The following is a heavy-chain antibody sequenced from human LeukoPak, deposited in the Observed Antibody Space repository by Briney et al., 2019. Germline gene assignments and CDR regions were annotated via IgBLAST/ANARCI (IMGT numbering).Heavy chain of an antibody. D-gene: IGHD3-3*01. CDR3: ARDQYDTWSRRGNFDS. CDR2: IKLDGSEK. V-gene: IGHV3-7*03. J-gene: IGHJ4*02. Sequence: GGSLRLSCVASGFTFGKYRMSWVRQAPGKGLEWVANIKLDGSEKNYVDSVKGRFTISRDNTKNSLYLQMNSLRVEDTAVFYCARDQYDTWSRRGNFDSWGQGTLVIVSS. CDR1: GFTFGKYR.